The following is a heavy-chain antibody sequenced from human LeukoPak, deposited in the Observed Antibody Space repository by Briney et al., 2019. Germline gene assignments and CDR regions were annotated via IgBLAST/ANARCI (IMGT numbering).Heavy chain of an antibody. J-gene: IGHJ6*02. V-gene: IGHV4-4*02. CDR3: ARTKQWLVRGYYYYYGMDV. Sequence: SGTLSLTCAVSGGSISSNNWWGWVRQPPGKGLEWIGEIYHSGSPNYNPSLKSRVTISVDKSRNHFSLNLSSVTAADTAVYYCARTKQWLVRGYYYYYGMDVWGQGTTVTVSS. CDR2: IYHSGSP. D-gene: IGHD6-19*01. CDR1: GGSISSNNW.